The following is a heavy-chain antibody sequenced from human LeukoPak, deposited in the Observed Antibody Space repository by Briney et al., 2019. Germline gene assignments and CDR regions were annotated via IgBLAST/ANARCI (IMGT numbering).Heavy chain of an antibody. CDR3: ALRYCSGGSCYSFDY. Sequence: ASVEASCKASGYTFTSYDINWVRQATGQGLEWMGWMNPNSGNTGYAQKFQGRVTITRNTSISTAYMELSSLRSEDTAVYYCALRYCSGGSCYSFDYWGQGTLVTVSS. CDR1: GYTFTSYD. V-gene: IGHV1-8*03. D-gene: IGHD2-15*01. J-gene: IGHJ4*02. CDR2: MNPNSGNT.